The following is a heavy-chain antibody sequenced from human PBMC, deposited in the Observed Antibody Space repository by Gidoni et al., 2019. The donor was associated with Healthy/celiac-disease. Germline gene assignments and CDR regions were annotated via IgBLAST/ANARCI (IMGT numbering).Heavy chain of an antibody. D-gene: IGHD6-13*01. CDR1: GFPFSSYA. Sequence: VQLLESGGGLVQPGGSLRLSCAASGFPFSSYAMGCVRQAPGKGLAWGSAISGSGGSTYYADSVKGRFTTSRDNAKNTLYLQMNSRRAEDTAVYYCATPSGYCSSWYGAFDIWGQGTMVTVSS. CDR3: ATPSGYCSSWYGAFDI. V-gene: IGHV3-23*01. CDR2: ISGSGGST. J-gene: IGHJ3*02.